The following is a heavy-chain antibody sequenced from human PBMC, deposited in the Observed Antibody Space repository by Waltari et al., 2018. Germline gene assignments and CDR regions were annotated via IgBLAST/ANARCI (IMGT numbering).Heavy chain of an antibody. Sequence: EVQLVESXGGLVQPGESLRLSXAASGCTFSSYWMSWVCQAPGKGLGGVANIKQDGSEKYYVXSXXXRFTISRDNAKNSLYXQMNSLRAEXTAVYYCARXPYSNYVXDYWGQGTXXXXSS. J-gene: IGHJ4*02. D-gene: IGHD4-4*01. V-gene: IGHV3-7*01. CDR1: GCTFSSYW. CDR2: IKQDGSEK. CDR3: ARXPYSNYVXDY.